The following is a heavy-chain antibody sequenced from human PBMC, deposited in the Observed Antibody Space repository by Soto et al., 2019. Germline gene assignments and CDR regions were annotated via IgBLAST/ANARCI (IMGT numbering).Heavy chain of an antibody. V-gene: IGHV4-34*01. D-gene: IGHD5-18*01. CDR1: GGSFSGYY. Sequence: SETLSLTCAVYGGSFSGYYLSWIRQPPGKGLEWIGEINHSGSTNYNPSLKSRVTISVDTSKNQFSLKLSSVTAADTAVYYCARSSYGYSVFDYWGQGTLVTVSS. J-gene: IGHJ4*02. CDR2: INHSGST. CDR3: ARSSYGYSVFDY.